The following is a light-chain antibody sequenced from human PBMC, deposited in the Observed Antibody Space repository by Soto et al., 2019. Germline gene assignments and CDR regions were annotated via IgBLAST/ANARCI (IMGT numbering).Light chain of an antibody. CDR3: QHRNYWAPFT. V-gene: IGKV3-11*01. CDR1: QSVSSF. J-gene: IGKJ3*01. CDR2: DAS. Sequence: EIVLTQFPATLSLSPGERATLSCRASQSVSSFLAWYQQKPGQAPRLLIYDASNRATGIPARFSGSGTGTDFILTISSLEPEDFAVYYCQHRNYWAPFTLGPGTKVDIK.